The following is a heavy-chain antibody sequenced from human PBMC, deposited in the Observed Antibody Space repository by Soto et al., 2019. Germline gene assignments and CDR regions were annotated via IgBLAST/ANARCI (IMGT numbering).Heavy chain of an antibody. V-gene: IGHV3-30-3*01. CDR2: ISYDGTKI. J-gene: IGHJ6*02. CDR1: GFTFSIYA. CDR3: ARRDFYCRGRNCYSGDYAMDV. D-gene: IGHD2-15*01. Sequence: AGGSLRLSCTASGFTFSIYAMHWVRQAPGKGLEWVAIISYDGTKIDYAGSVKGRFTISRDNSKNTLYLQMNSLTTEDTAVYYCARRDFYCRGRNCYSGDYAMDVWGRGTTVTVSS.